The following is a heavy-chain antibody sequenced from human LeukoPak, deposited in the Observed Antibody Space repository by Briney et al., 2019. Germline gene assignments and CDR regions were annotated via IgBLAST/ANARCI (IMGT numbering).Heavy chain of an antibody. CDR3: ARLEPNLYCSGGSCYEDY. V-gene: IGHV4-4*07. D-gene: IGHD2-15*01. Sequence: PSETLSLTCTVSGGSISSYYWSWIRQPAGKGLEWIGRIYTSGSTNYNPSLKSRVTMSVDTSKNQFSLKLSSVTAADTAVYYCARLEPNLYCSGGSCYEDYWGQGTLVTVSS. J-gene: IGHJ4*02. CDR1: GGSISSYY. CDR2: IYTSGST.